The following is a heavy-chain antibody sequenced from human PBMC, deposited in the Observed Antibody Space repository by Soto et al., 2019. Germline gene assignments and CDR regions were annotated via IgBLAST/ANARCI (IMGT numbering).Heavy chain of an antibody. J-gene: IGHJ3*02. V-gene: IGHV4-31*03. CDR1: GGSISSGGYY. CDR2: IYYSGST. D-gene: IGHD5-12*01. Sequence: QVQLQESGPGLVKPSQTLSLTCTVSGGSISSGGYYWSWIRQHPGKGLEWIGYIYYSGSTYYNPSLKMRVTISVDTSKNQFSLKRSSVTAADTAVYSCARDLGYSGYEEAFDIWGQGTMVTVSS. CDR3: ARDLGYSGYEEAFDI.